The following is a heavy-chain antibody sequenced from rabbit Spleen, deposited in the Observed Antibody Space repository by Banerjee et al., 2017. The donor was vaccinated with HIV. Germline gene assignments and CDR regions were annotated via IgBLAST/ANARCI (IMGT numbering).Heavy chain of an antibody. CDR1: GFDFSKYG. CDR3: ARDLDGVIGWNFGW. J-gene: IGHJ6*01. D-gene: IGHD4-1*01. Sequence: QEQLVESGGGLVQPGGSLNLSCTVSGFDFSKYGVTWFRQAPGKGLEWIGYIDPIFGVSYYATWVNGRFTISSHDAQNTLYLQLNSLTAADTATYFCARDLDGVIGWNFGWWGPGTLVTVS. V-gene: IGHV1S47*01. CDR2: IDPIFGVS.